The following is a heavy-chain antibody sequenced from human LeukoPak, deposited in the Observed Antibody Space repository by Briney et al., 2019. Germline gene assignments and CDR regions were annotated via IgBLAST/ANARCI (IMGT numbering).Heavy chain of an antibody. CDR2: IWYDGSNK. D-gene: IGHD2-15*01. CDR3: ARDSGGNENYFDY. Sequence: GGSLRLSCAASGFTFSSYSMNWVRQAPGKGLEWVAVIWYDGSNKYYADSVKGRFTISRDNSKNTPYLQMNSLRAEDTAVYYCARDSGGNENYFDYWGQGTLVTVSS. CDR1: GFTFSSYS. V-gene: IGHV3-33*08. J-gene: IGHJ4*02.